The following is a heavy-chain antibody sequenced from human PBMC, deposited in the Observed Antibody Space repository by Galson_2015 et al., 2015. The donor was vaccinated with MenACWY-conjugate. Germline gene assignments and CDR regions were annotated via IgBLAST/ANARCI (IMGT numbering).Heavy chain of an antibody. D-gene: IGHD6-13*01. CDR1: GFTFSRYD. CDR3: ARDKEQQLVLDIHAFDI. V-gene: IGHV3-30*02. Sequence: SLRLSCAASGFTFSRYDMHWVRQAPGKGLEWVAFIRYDGSNKYYADSVKGRFTISRDNSKNTLYLQMNSLRAEDTAVYYCARDKEQQLVLDIHAFDIWGQGTMVTVSS. J-gene: IGHJ3*02. CDR2: IRYDGSNK.